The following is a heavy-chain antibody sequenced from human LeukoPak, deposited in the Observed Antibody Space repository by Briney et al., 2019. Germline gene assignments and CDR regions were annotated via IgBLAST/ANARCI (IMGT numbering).Heavy chain of an antibody. CDR1: GGSISSGSYY. CDR2: IYTSGST. CDR3: ARLRDGYNGGGVDY. V-gene: IGHV4-61*02. Sequence: SQTLSLTCTVSGGSISSGSYYWSWIRQPAGKGLEWIGRIYTSGSTNYNPSLKSRVTISGDTSKNQFSLKLSSVTAADTAVYYCARLRDGYNGGGVDYWGQGTLVTVSS. D-gene: IGHD5-24*01. J-gene: IGHJ4*02.